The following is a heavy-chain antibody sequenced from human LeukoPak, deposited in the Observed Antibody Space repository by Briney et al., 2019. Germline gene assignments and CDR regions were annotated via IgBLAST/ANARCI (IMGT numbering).Heavy chain of an antibody. J-gene: IGHJ6*03. CDR3: ARALYYYGSGRNYYMDV. V-gene: IGHV3-11*04. CDR1: GFTFSDYY. CDR2: ISSSGSTI. Sequence: GGSLRLSCAASGFTFSDYYMSWIHQAPGKGLEWVSYISSSGSTIYYADSVKGRFTISRDSAKNSLYLQMNSLRAEDTAVYYCARALYYYGSGRNYYMDVWGKGTTVTVSS. D-gene: IGHD3-10*01.